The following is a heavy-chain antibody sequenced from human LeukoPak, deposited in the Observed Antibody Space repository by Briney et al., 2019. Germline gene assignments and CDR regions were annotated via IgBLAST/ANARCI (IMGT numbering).Heavy chain of an antibody. CDR3: ARDWHWGSDY. CDR1: GFTFSTYS. CDR2: ISSDGSIT. J-gene: IGHJ4*02. V-gene: IGHV3-30-3*01. Sequence: GRSLRLSCAASGFTFSTYSMHWVRQAPGKGLEWVAVISSDGSITSYGDSVKGRFTISRDNAKNTLYLQMSSLRAEDTAVYYCARDWHWGSDYWGQGTLVTVSS. D-gene: IGHD7-27*01.